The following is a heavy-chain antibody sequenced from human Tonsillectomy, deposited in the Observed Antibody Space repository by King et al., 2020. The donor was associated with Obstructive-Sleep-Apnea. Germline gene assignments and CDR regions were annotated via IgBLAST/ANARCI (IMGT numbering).Heavy chain of an antibody. Sequence: VQLVQSGAEVKKPGASVKFSCKASGYTFTSYYMHWVRQAPGQGLEWMGIINPSGGSTSYAQKFQGRVTMTRDTSTSTVYMELSSLRSEDTAVYYCARGGMGSSGWYNWFDPWGQGTLVTVSS. J-gene: IGHJ5*02. CDR3: ARGGMGSSGWYNWFDP. CDR2: INPSGGST. V-gene: IGHV1-46*03. CDR1: GYTFTSYY. D-gene: IGHD6-19*01.